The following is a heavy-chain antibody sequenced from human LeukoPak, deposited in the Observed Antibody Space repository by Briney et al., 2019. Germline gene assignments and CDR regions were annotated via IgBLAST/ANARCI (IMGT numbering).Heavy chain of an antibody. CDR3: ARVSPLVGGIGV. CDR1: GFTFSSYE. Sequence: GGSLRLSCAASGFTFSSYEMNWVRQAPGKGLEWVSYISSSGSTIYYADSVKGRFTISRDNAKNSLFLQMNSLRAEDTALYYCARVSPLVGGIGVWGQGTLVTVSS. J-gene: IGHJ4*02. CDR2: ISSSGSTI. D-gene: IGHD1-26*01. V-gene: IGHV3-48*03.